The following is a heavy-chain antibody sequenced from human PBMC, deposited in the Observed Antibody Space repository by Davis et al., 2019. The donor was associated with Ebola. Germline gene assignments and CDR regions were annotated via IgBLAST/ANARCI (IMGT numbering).Heavy chain of an antibody. CDR1: GGSISNYY. Sequence: MPSETLSLTCTVSGGSISNYYWSWIRQPPGKGLEWIGEINHSGSTYYNPSLKSRVTISVDTSKNQFSLKLSSVTAADTAVYYCARHPLPYYFDYWGQGTLVTVSS. CDR3: ARHPLPYYFDY. V-gene: IGHV4-34*01. J-gene: IGHJ4*02. D-gene: IGHD3-16*02. CDR2: INHSGST.